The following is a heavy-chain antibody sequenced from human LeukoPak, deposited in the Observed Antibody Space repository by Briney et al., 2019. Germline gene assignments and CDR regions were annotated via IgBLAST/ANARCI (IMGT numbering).Heavy chain of an antibody. J-gene: IGHJ2*01. D-gene: IGHD4-17*01. CDR3: ARAFYGDYVWYFDL. CDR1: GGSISSYY. V-gene: IGHV4-59*01. CDR2: IYYSGST. Sequence: PSETLSLTCTVSGGSISSYYWSWIRQPPGKGLEWIGYIYYSGSTNYNPSLKSRVTISVDTSKNQFSLKLSSVTAADTAVYYCARAFYGDYVWYFDLWGRGTLVTVSS.